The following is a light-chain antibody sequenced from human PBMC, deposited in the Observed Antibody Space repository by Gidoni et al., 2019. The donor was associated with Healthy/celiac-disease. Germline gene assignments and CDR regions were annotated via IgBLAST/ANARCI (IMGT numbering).Light chain of an antibody. J-gene: IGKJ2*01. V-gene: IGKV3-15*01. Sequence: IVMTQSPATLSVSPGERATLSCRASQSVSSNLAWYQQKPGQAPRLLIYGASTRATGIPARFSGSGSGTEFTRTISSLQSEDFAGYYCQQYNNWPPYTVGQXTKLEIK. CDR3: QQYNNWPPYT. CDR1: QSVSSN. CDR2: GAS.